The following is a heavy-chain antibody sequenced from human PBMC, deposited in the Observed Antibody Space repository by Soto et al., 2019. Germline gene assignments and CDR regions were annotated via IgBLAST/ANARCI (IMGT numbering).Heavy chain of an antibody. V-gene: IGHV3-13*04. CDR2: IGTTGDT. J-gene: IGHJ6*02. CDR1: GFTFSSYD. D-gene: IGHD5-12*01. CDR3: AREGFVVTSRIPYYYAMDV. Sequence: EVQLVESGGGLVQPGGSLRLSCAASGFTFSSYDMHWVRRVTGKGLEWVSGIGTTGDTFYPDSVKGRFTISRENAKNSLYLQLNSLRAGDTAVYYCAREGFVVTSRIPYYYAMDVWGQGTTVTVSS.